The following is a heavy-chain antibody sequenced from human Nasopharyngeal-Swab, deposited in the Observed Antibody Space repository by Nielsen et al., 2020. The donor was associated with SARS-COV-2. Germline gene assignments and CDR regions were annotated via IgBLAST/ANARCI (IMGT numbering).Heavy chain of an antibody. V-gene: IGHV4-59*01. CDR3: ARDRTLSDPGYGDPRGGMDV. D-gene: IGHD4-17*01. Sequence: SETLSLTCTVSGGSISSYYWSWIRQPPGKGLEWIGYIYYSGSTNYNPSLKSRVTISVDTSKNQFSLKLSSVTAADTAVYYCARDRTLSDPGYGDPRGGMDVWGQGTTVTVSS. J-gene: IGHJ6*02. CDR1: GGSISSYY. CDR2: IYYSGST.